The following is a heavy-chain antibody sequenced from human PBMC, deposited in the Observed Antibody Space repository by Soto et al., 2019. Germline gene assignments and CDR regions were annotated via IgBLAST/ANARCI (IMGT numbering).Heavy chain of an antibody. CDR1: GFAFSTHA. CDR3: AKLSYDSSGSTKNLDF. J-gene: IGHJ4*02. Sequence: GGSLRLSCAASGFAFSTHAMNWVRQAPGKGLAWVSSITPSGDNTYYADSVKGRFTISRDNSKSTLFLQMNSLSAEDTAVYYCAKLSYDSSGSTKNLDFWGRGTLVTVSS. D-gene: IGHD3-22*01. CDR2: ITPSGDNT. V-gene: IGHV3-23*01.